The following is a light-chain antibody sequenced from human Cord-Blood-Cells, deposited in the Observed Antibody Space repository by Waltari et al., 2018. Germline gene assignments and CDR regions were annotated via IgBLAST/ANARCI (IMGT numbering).Light chain of an antibody. V-gene: IGKV1-39*01. CDR3: QQSYSTPYS. CDR2: AAS. Sequence: DIQMTQSPSSLSASVGDRVTITCRASQSISSYLNWDQQKPGKAPKRLIYAASSLQSGVPSRFSVSGSGTDFTLTISSLQPEEFATYYCQQSYSTPYSFGQGTKLEIK. J-gene: IGKJ2*03. CDR1: QSISSY.